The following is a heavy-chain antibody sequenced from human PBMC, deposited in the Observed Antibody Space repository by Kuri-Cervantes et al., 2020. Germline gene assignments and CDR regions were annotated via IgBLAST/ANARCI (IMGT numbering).Heavy chain of an antibody. CDR1: GFTFSSYA. Sequence: GGSLRLSCAASGFTFSSYAMHWVRQAPGKGLEWVAVISYDGSNKYYADSVKGRFTISRDNSKNTLYLQMNSLRAEDTALYYCAKGQPRIAVAGREYFDYWGQGTLVTVSS. V-gene: IGHV3-30-3*01. D-gene: IGHD6-19*01. CDR3: AKGQPRIAVAGREYFDY. CDR2: ISYDGSNK. J-gene: IGHJ4*02.